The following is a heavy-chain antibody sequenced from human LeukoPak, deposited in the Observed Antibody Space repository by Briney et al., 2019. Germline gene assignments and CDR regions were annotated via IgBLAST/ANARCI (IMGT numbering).Heavy chain of an antibody. CDR3: AKAVSCSSTSCYRSYGMDV. D-gene: IGHD2-2*02. CDR1: GFTFSSYG. J-gene: IGHJ6*02. Sequence: GGSLRLSCAASGFTFSSYGMSWVRRAPGKGLEWVSGISGSGGSTYYADSVKGRFTISRDNSKNTLYLQMNSLRAEDTAVYYCAKAVSCSSTSCYRSYGMDVWGQGTTVTVSS. V-gene: IGHV3-23*01. CDR2: ISGSGGST.